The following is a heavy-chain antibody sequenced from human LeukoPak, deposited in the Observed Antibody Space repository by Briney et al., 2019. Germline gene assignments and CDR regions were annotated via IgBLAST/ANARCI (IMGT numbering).Heavy chain of an antibody. D-gene: IGHD6-19*01. CDR1: GFTFSTYG. CDR3: AKEPLATHQQWPPNWIDP. Sequence: GGSLRLSCAASGFTFSTYGMHWVRQAPGKRLEWVAVISYDGSNKYYADSVKGRFTISRDNSKNTLYLQMTSLRAEDTAVYYCAKEPLATHQQWPPNWIDPWGQGTLVTVSS. J-gene: IGHJ5*02. V-gene: IGHV3-30*18. CDR2: ISYDGSNK.